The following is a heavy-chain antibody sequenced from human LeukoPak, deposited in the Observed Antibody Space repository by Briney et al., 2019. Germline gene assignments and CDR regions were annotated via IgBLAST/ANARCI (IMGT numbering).Heavy chain of an antibody. Sequence: ASVKVSCKASGYTFTRYAMNWLRQAPGQGLECMGIINPSGGSTSYAQKFQGRVTMTRDTSTSTVYMELSSLRSEDTAVYYCARGNTIAARLLGFDPWGQGTLVTVSS. CDR1: GYTFTRYA. D-gene: IGHD6-6*01. J-gene: IGHJ5*02. V-gene: IGHV1-46*01. CDR2: INPSGGST. CDR3: ARGNTIAARLLGFDP.